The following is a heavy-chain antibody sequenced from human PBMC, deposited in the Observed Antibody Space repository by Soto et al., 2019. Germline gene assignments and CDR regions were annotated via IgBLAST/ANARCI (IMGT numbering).Heavy chain of an antibody. V-gene: IGHV1-69*01. CDR1: GGTFSNFA. CDR2: IIPFAGTT. J-gene: IGHJ5*02. D-gene: IGHD3-22*01. CDR3: ASDGKYHYDSSGYPIGP. Sequence: SVKVSCKASGGTFSNFAFTWVRQAPGQGLGWMGEIIPFAGTTDHAQPFQGRVTLTADEVTSTVYMELSSLRSDDSAVYYCASDGKYHYDSSGYPIGPWGQGTLVTVSS.